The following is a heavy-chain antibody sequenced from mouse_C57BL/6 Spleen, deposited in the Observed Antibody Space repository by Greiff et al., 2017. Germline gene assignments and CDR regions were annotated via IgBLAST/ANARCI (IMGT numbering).Heavy chain of an antibody. D-gene: IGHD2-3*01. CDR1: GFTFSSYA. CDR2: ISSGGDYI. J-gene: IGHJ1*03. Sequence: EVKLMESGEGLVKPGGSLKLSCAASGFTFSSYAMSWVRQTPEKRLEWVAYISSGGDYIYYADTVKGRFTISRDNARNTLYLQMSILKSEDTAMYYCTRDGYYGYFDVWGTGTTVTVSS. CDR3: TRDGYYGYFDV. V-gene: IGHV5-9-1*02.